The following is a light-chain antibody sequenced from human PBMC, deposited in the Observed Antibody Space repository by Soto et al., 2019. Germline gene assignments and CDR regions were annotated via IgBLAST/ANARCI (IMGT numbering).Light chain of an antibody. V-gene: IGKV3-20*01. CDR2: GAS. CDR1: QSISSSY. Sequence: EIVLTQSPATLSLSPGERATLSCRASQSISSSYLAWYQQRPGQAPRLLIYGASSRATGIPDRFSGSGSGTEFTLTISRLEPEDFAVYYCQQYGNSPITFGQGTRLEI. J-gene: IGKJ5*01. CDR3: QQYGNSPIT.